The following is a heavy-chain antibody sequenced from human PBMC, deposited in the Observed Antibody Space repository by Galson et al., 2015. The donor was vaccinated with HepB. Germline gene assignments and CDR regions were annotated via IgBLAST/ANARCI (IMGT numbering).Heavy chain of an antibody. CDR1: GFTFSDYH. J-gene: IGHJ5*02. CDR2: ISSSSSYT. Sequence: SLRLSCAASGFTFSDYHMSWIRQAPGKGLEWVSYISSSSSYTNYADSVKGRFTISRDNAKNSLYLQMNSLRAEDTAVYYCARDSVALRFLEWLPIQGHWFDPWGQGTLVTVSS. CDR3: ARDSVALRFLEWLPIQGHWFDP. V-gene: IGHV3-11*06. D-gene: IGHD3-3*01.